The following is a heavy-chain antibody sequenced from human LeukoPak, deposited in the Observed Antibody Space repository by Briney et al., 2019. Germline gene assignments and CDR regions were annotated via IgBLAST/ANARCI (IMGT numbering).Heavy chain of an antibody. CDR1: GYTFTSYG. CDR3: ARVYYDFWSGYYWSEYYFDY. V-gene: IGHV1-18*01. Sequence: GASVKVSCTASGYTFTSYGISWVRQAPGQGLEWMGWISAYNGNTNYAQKLQGRVTMTTDTSTSTAYMELRSLRSDDTAVYYCARVYYDFWSGYYWSEYYFDYWGQGTLVTVSS. D-gene: IGHD3-3*01. J-gene: IGHJ4*02. CDR2: ISAYNGNT.